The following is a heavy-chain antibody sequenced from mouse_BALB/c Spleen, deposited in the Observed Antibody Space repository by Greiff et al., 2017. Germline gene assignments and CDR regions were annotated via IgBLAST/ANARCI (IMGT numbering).Heavy chain of an antibody. CDR1: GYTFTDYA. D-gene: IGHD2-1*01. CDR3: ARSYGNYERAMDY. Sequence: VQLQQSGAELVRPGVSVKISCKGSGYTFTDYAMHWVKQSHAKSLEWIGVISTYYGDASYNQKFKGKATMTVDKSSSTAYMELARLTSEDSAIYYCARSYGNYERAMDYWGQGTSVTVSS. CDR2: ISTYYGDA. V-gene: IGHV1S137*01. J-gene: IGHJ4*01.